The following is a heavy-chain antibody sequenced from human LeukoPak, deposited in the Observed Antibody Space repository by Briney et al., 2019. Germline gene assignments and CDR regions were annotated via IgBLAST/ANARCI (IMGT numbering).Heavy chain of an antibody. D-gene: IGHD4-17*01. CDR1: GYTFTSYG. CDR2: ISAYNGNT. CDR3: ARERRPNGDYRPLAP. V-gene: IGHV1-18*01. J-gene: IGHJ1*01. Sequence: RASVKVSCKASGYTFTSYGISWVRQAPGQGLEWMGWISAYNGNTNYAQKLQGRVTMTTDTSTSTAYMELRSLRSDDTAVYYCARERRPNGDYRPLAPWGQGTLVTVSS.